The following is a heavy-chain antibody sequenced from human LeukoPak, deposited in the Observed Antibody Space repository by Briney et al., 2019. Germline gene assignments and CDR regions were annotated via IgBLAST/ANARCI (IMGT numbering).Heavy chain of an antibody. J-gene: IGHJ4*02. V-gene: IGHV3-48*03. CDR2: ISSSGTPI. CDR1: GFTFSSYE. Sequence: QPGGSLRVSCAASGFTFSSYEMNWVRQAPGKGLEWVSYISSSGTPIHYADSVKGRFTISRDNAKNSLFLQMNSLRAEDTAVYYCAREKTACGGDCYDSWGQGTLVTVSS. CDR3: AREKTACGGDCYDS. D-gene: IGHD2-21*01.